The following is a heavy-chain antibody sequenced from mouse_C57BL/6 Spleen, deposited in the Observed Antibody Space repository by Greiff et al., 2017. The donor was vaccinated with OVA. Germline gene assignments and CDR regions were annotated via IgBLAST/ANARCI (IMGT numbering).Heavy chain of an antibody. CDR3: ARYGAGTDY. Sequence: EVQRVESGGGLVQPGGSLSLSCAASGFTFTDYYMSWVRQPPGKALEWLGFIRNKANGYTTEYSASVKGRFTISRDNSQSILYLQMNALRAEDSATYYCARYGAGTDYWGQGTTLTVSS. CDR2: IRNKANGYTT. V-gene: IGHV7-3*01. J-gene: IGHJ2*01. CDR1: GFTFTDYY. D-gene: IGHD4-1*01.